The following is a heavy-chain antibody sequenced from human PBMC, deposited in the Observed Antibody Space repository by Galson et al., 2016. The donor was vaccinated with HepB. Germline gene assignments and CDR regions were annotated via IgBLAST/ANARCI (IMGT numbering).Heavy chain of an antibody. CDR1: GFSLTTFGVG. CDR3: APSDRYFFDY. D-gene: IGHD1-14*01. CDR2: IYWDDDT. J-gene: IGHJ4*02. V-gene: IGHV2-5*02. Sequence: PALVKPTQTLTLTCGFSGFSLTTFGVGVGWLRQPTGKPLEWLALIYWDDDTRYSPSLKSRLTLTKDTSKNQVVLSVTNMDSLDTATYYCAPSDRYFFDYWGQGTLVTVSS.